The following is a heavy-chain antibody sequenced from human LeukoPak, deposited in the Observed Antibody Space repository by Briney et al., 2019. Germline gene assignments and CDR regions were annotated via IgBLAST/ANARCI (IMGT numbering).Heavy chain of an antibody. Sequence: SETLSLTCAVYGGSFSGYYWSWIRQPAGKGLEWIGRIYTSGSTNYNPSLTSRVTISVDTSKNEFSLKLSSVTAADTAVYYCAREDGTSMDNAFDIWGQGTMVTVSS. D-gene: IGHD5-18*01. CDR3: AREDGTSMDNAFDI. V-gene: IGHV4-4*07. CDR1: GGSFSGYY. CDR2: IYTSGST. J-gene: IGHJ3*02.